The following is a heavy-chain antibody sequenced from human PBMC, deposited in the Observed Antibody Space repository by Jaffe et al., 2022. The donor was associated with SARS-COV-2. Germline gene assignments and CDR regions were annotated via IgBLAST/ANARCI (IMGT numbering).Heavy chain of an antibody. CDR2: TYYDESHK. J-gene: IGHJ3*02. CDR1: GLTLSNYG. D-gene: IGHD1-26*01. V-gene: IGHV3-33*01. Sequence: QVQLVESGGGVVQPGRSLRLSCVVSGLTLSNYGMHWVRQGPGKGPEWVAITYYDESHKYYADSVKGRFTISRDNSKSTVYLQMNSLRAEDTAVYYCATDRGSGAYSGGAFDMWGQGTKVTVSS. CDR3: ATDRGSGAYSGGAFDM.